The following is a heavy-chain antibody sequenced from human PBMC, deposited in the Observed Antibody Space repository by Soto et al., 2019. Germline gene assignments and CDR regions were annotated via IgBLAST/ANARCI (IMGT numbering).Heavy chain of an antibody. CDR2: IIPIFGTA. CDR1: GGTFSSYA. V-gene: IGHV1-69*06. Sequence: ASVKVSCKASGGTFSSYAISWVRQAPGQGLEWMGGIIPIFGTANYAQKFQGRVTITADKSTSTAYMELSSLRSEDTAVYYCARSAVITWDPSLPWDSYYYYGMDVWGKGTTVTVSS. D-gene: IGHD3-22*01. J-gene: IGHJ6*04. CDR3: ARSAVITWDPSLPWDSYYYYGMDV.